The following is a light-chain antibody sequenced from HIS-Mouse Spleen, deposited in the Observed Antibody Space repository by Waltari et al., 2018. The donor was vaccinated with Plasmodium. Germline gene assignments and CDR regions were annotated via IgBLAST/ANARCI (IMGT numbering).Light chain of an antibody. Sequence: IQTTQSPPTLSSSVGDRLTITCRASQSISIWLAWYQQKPGKAPKLLSYKASSLESGVPSRFSGSGSETEFTLTISSLQPDDFATYYCQQYNSYSYTFGQGTKLEIK. V-gene: IGKV1-5*03. CDR3: QQYNSYSYT. J-gene: IGKJ2*01. CDR1: QSISIW. CDR2: KAS.